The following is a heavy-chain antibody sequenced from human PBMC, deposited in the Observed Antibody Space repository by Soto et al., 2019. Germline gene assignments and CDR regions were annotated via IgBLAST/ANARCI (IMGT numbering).Heavy chain of an antibody. D-gene: IGHD6-13*01. CDR1: GGSIGSYY. J-gene: IGHJ6*02. Sequence: SDTLSLTCTVTGGSIGSYYWSLIRQPPGRGLEWIGCVFYSDGTNYNPSLKRRATISMDKSNNQFSPGLRSVTAADPAVNYCARTESSSWSSYYDGMDVWGQVPTVAVS. CDR2: VFYSDGT. CDR3: ARTESSSWSSYYDGMDV. V-gene: IGHV4-59*07.